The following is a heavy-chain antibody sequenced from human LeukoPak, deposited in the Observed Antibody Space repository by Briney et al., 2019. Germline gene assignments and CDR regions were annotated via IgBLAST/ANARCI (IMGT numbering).Heavy chain of an antibody. V-gene: IGHV3-23*01. CDR2: ISGSGGST. CDR3: AKLDDYVWGSYRRFDY. Sequence: GGSLRLSCAASGFTFSSYAMSWVRQAPGKGLEWVSAISGSGGSTYYADSVKGRFTISRDNSKNTLYLQMNSLRAGDTAVYYCAKLDDYVWGSYRRFDYWGQGTLVTVSS. D-gene: IGHD3-16*02. CDR1: GFTFSSYA. J-gene: IGHJ4*02.